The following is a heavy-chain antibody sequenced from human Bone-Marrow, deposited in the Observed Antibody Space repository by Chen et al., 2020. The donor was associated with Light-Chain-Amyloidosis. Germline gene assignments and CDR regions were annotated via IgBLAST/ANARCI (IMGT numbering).Heavy chain of an antibody. D-gene: IGHD5-12*01. CDR2: VTSSSSFI. J-gene: IGHJ4*02. CDR3: AREGGYTSKLDY. Sequence: EVQLVESGGGLVKPGGSLRLTCAASGFTFSDHIMHWVRQAPGKGLECVSSVTSSSSFIDDADSVKGRFSISRDNAKSSLYLQMNSLRAEDTAVYYCAREGGYTSKLDYWGQGTLVTVSS. V-gene: IGHV3-21*01. CDR1: GFTFSDHI.